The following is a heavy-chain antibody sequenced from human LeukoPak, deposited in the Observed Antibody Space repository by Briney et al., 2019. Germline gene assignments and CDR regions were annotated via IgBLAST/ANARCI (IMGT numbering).Heavy chain of an antibody. CDR3: ARSREATAGPFDY. J-gene: IGHJ4*02. Sequence: SVKVSCKASGGTFSSYAISWVRQAPGQGLEWMGRIIPIFGTANYAQKFQGRVTITTDESTSTAYMELSSLRSEDTAVYHCARSREATAGPFDYWGQGTLVTVSS. D-gene: IGHD6-13*01. CDR2: IIPIFGTA. V-gene: IGHV1-69*05. CDR1: GGTFSSYA.